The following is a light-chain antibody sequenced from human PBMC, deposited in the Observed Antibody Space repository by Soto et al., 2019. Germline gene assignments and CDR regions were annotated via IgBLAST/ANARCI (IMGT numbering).Light chain of an antibody. V-gene: IGLV2-14*01. CDR2: EVT. J-gene: IGLJ2*01. CDR1: STDIGAYNY. Sequence: QSALTQPASVSGSPGQSITISCTGTSTDIGAYNYVSWYQQHPGKAPKLLIYEVTNRPSGVSNRFSGSKSGNTASLTISGLQAEDEANYYCQSYDSSLSDVVFGGGTKLTVL. CDR3: QSYDSSLSDVV.